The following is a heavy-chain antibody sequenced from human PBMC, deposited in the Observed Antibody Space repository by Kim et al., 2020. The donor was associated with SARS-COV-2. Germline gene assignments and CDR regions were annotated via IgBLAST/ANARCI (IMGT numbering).Heavy chain of an antibody. V-gene: IGHV5-51*01. J-gene: IGHJ4*02. Sequence: GESLKISCKASGYDFGSFWIGWVRQMPGKGLEWMALIFPGDSETKYSPAFQGQVTISVDKSSSVVFLQWNSLKASDTAKYYCARVGVFGVMSATDSWGQGTQVIVSS. CDR1: GYDFGSFW. D-gene: IGHD3-3*01. CDR2: IFPGDSET. CDR3: ARVGVFGVMSATDS.